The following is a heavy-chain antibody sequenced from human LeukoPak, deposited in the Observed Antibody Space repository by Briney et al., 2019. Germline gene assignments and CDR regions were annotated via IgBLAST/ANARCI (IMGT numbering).Heavy chain of an antibody. CDR1: GFTFSSYG. V-gene: IGHV3-30*19. D-gene: IGHD6-19*01. CDR3: AREQWLGRTNNWFDP. J-gene: IGHJ5*02. Sequence: GGSLRLSCAASGFTFSSYGMYWVRQAPGKGLEWVAFISNDGSNKDYADSVRGRVTISRDNFNNTLFLQMNSLRPEDTAVYYCAREQWLGRTNNWFDPWGQGTLVTVSS. CDR2: ISNDGSNK.